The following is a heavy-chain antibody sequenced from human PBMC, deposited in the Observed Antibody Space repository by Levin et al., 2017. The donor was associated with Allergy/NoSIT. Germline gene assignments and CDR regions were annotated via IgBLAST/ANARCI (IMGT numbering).Heavy chain of an antibody. V-gene: IGHV3-11*01. J-gene: IGHJ5*02. CDR2: ISSSGRTT. CDR1: GFSFSKNY. CDR3: AGDKDDSWSGGGWLDP. D-gene: IGHD3-3*01. Sequence: GGSLRLSCAASGFSFSKNYISWIRQAPGKGLEWIGYISSSGRTTYYIDSVKGRFTISRDNANNAAFLQMNSLRDEDTALYFCAGDKDDSWSGGGWLDPWGQGTRVTVSS.